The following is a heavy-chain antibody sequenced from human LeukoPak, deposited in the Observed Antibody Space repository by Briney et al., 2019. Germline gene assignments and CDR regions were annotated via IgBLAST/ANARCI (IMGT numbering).Heavy chain of an antibody. CDR1: GFTLSSYA. D-gene: IGHD4-23*01. J-gene: IGHJ4*02. V-gene: IGHV3-23*01. CDR3: AKASWIYGGNSELDY. Sequence: PGGSLRLSCAASGFTLSSYAMSWVRQAPGKGLEWVSAISGSGGSTYYADSVKGRFTISRDNSKNTLYLQMNSLRAEDTAVYYCAKASWIYGGNSELDYWGQGTLVTVSS. CDR2: ISGSGGST.